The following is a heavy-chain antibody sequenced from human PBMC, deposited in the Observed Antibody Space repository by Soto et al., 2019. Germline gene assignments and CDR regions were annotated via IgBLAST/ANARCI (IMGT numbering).Heavy chain of an antibody. CDR2: INHSGST. D-gene: IGHD2-2*01. CDR1: GGSFSGYY. J-gene: IGHJ5*02. V-gene: IGHV4-34*01. CDR3: ARGRGDIVVVPAARWFDP. Sequence: PSETLSLTCAVYGGSFSGYYWSWIRQPPGKGLEWIGEINHSGSTNYNPSLKSRVTISVDTSKNQFSLKLSSVTAADTAVYYCARGRGDIVVVPAARWFDPWGQGTLVT.